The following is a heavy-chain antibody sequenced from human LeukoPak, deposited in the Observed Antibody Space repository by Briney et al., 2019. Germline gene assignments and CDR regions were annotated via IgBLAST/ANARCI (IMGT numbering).Heavy chain of an antibody. CDR1: GYTFTGYY. J-gene: IGHJ4*02. CDR2: INPNSGGT. Sequence: ASVTVSCKASGYTFTGYYMHWVRQAPGQGLEWMGWINPNSGGTNYAQKFQGRVTMTRDTSISTAYMELSRLRSDNTAVFYCARTRYCSGSTCYSYLEYWGQGTLVTVSS. V-gene: IGHV1-2*02. CDR3: ARTRYCSGSTCYSYLEY. D-gene: IGHD2-15*01.